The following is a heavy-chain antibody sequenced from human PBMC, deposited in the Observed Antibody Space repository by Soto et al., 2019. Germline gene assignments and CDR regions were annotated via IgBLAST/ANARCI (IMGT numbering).Heavy chain of an antibody. CDR3: AREGRGARPGYFDY. CDR2: IIPIFGTA. J-gene: IGHJ4*02. Sequence: GASVKVSCKASGGTFSSYAISWVRQAPGQGLEWMGGIIPIFGTANYAQKFQGRVTITADKSTSTAYMELSSLRSEDTAVYYCAREGRGARPGYFDYWGQGTLVTVSS. CDR1: GGTFSSYA. V-gene: IGHV1-69*06. D-gene: IGHD1-26*01.